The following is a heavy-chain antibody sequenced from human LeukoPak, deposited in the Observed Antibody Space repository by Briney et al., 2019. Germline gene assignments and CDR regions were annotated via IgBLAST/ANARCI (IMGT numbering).Heavy chain of an antibody. D-gene: IGHD3-22*01. CDR2: IYYTGRT. CDR1: GGFISSSNYY. CDR3: VRLYYYDSSLPPL. Sequence: SETLSLTCTVSGGFISSSNYYWGGSRQPRGKGLEWIESIYYTGRTYANPSQNSRVTISVNTAKNQFCRKLSSVTAADTAVYYCVRLYYYDSSLPPLWGQGTLVIVSS. J-gene: IGHJ4*02. V-gene: IGHV4-39*01.